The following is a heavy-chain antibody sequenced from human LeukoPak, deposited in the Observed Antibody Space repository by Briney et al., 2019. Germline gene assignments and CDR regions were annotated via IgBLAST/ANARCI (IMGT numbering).Heavy chain of an antibody. Sequence: GGSLRLSCAASGFSFSSYSMNWVRQAPGKGLEWVSSISSSSSYIYYADSVKGRFTISRDNAKNSLYLQMTSLRAEDTAVYYCARETRHYFDSSGYSLYFDYWGQGTLVTVSS. D-gene: IGHD3-22*01. CDR3: ARETRHYFDSSGYSLYFDY. J-gene: IGHJ4*02. V-gene: IGHV3-21*01. CDR1: GFSFSSYS. CDR2: ISSSSSYI.